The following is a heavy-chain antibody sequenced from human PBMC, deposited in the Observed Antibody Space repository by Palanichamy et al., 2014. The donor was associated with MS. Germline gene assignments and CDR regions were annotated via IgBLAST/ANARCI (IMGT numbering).Heavy chain of an antibody. CDR3: AKGSDYYDTSGYYLD. J-gene: IGHJ4*02. V-gene: IGHV3-23*01. D-gene: IGHD3-22*01. Sequence: EVQLLESGGGLVQPGGSLRLSCAASGFTFSSYAMSWVRQAPGKGLEWVSGASGSGTTTHYADSVKGRFTISRDNSKNTLYVQMNSLGADDTAVYYCAKGSDYYDTSGYYLDWGQGTLVTVSS. CDR2: ASGSGTTT. CDR1: GFTFSSYA.